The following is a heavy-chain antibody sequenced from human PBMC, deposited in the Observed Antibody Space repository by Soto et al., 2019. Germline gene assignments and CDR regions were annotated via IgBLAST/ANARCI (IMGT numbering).Heavy chain of an antibody. Sequence: QAQLVESGGGVVQPGRSLRLSCAASGFTFSSYGMHWVRXXXXTXXGWVAVISYDGGLQHYADSVKGRFTISRDNSKXXXXXXXXXXXXXXXXXXXXVXXXXXGXASVPYSWGQGTLVSVSS. CDR3: VXXXXXGXASVPYS. J-gene: IGHJ4*02. CDR2: ISYDGGLQ. CDR1: GFTFSSYG. D-gene: IGHD3-16*01. V-gene: IGHV3-30*05.